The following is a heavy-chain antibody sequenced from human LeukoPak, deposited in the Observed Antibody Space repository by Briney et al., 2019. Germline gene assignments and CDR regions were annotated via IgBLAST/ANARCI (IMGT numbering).Heavy chain of an antibody. Sequence: PGGSLRLSCAASGFTFSSYAMSWVRQAPGKGLEWVSAISRSGGSTYYADSVRGRFSISRDNSKNTLYLQMNSLRTEDTAVYYCASGYCSGGSCYSRHFFDYWGQGTLVTVSS. V-gene: IGHV3-23*01. J-gene: IGHJ4*02. CDR1: GFTFSSYA. CDR2: ISRSGGST. CDR3: ASGYCSGGSCYSRHFFDY. D-gene: IGHD2-15*01.